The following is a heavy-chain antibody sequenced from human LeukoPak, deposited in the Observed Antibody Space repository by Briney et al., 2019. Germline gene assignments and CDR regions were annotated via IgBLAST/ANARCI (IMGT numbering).Heavy chain of an antibody. J-gene: IGHJ3*02. Sequence: SETLSLTCTVSGGSISSYYWSWIRQPAGKGLEWIGRMYSSGSTNYNPSLKRRVTMSVDTSKNQFSLKLSSVTAADTAVYYCGRYSSGSYAFDIWGQGTMVTVSS. CDR3: GRYSSGSYAFDI. CDR2: MYSSGST. V-gene: IGHV4-4*07. D-gene: IGHD1-26*01. CDR1: GGSISSYY.